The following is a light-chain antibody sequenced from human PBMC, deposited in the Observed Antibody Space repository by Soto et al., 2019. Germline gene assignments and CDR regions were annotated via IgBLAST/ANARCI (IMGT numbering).Light chain of an antibody. CDR1: SDVVGNYNL. CDR3: AAWDDSVSVLV. CDR2: EGN. J-gene: IGLJ2*01. V-gene: IGLV2-23*01. Sequence: QSALTQPASVSGSPGQSITISCTGTSDVVGNYNLVSWYQQHPGKAPKLIIYEGNKRPSGVSNRFSGSKSANTASLTISGLRAEDEADYYCAAWDDSVSVLVFGGGTKVTVL.